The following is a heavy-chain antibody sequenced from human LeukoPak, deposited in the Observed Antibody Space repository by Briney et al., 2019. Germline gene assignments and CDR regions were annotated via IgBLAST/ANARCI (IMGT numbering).Heavy chain of an antibody. D-gene: IGHD3-10*01. CDR1: GYTFTSYD. Sequence: ASVKVSCKGSGYTFTSYDINWVRQATGQGLEWMGWMNPNSGNTGYAQKFQGRVTMTRNTSISTAYVELSSLRSEDTAVYYCARGYYYGSGSYYSYYYYGMDVWGQGTTVTVSS. CDR3: ARGYYYGSGSYYSYYYYGMDV. V-gene: IGHV1-8*01. CDR2: MNPNSGNT. J-gene: IGHJ6*02.